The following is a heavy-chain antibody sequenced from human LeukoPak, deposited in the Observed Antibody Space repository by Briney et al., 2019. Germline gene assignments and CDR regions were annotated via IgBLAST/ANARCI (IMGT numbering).Heavy chain of an antibody. V-gene: IGHV3-53*01. CDR2: VYSGGTT. D-gene: IGHD1-26*01. CDR1: AFTVSSNY. J-gene: IGHJ4*02. Sequence: GGSLRLSCAPSAFTVSSNYMSSVRQAPGKGLEWVSVVYSGGTTYYPDSVKGRSTISRDISKNTLYLQMNSLRAGDTALYYCAGSGSYTYYFDYWGQGTLVAVSS. CDR3: AGSGSYTYYFDY.